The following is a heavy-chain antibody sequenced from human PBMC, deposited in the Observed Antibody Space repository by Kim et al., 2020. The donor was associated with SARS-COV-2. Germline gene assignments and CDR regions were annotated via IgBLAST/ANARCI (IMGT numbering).Heavy chain of an antibody. CDR2: IGYDGSNE. CDR3: AKDLWAENWAGATNDY. D-gene: IGHD1-26*01. V-gene: IGHV3-33*06. CDR1: GFTFTSYA. J-gene: IGHJ4*02. Sequence: GGSLRLSCAASGFTFTSYAMHWVRQAPGKGLEWVAVIGYDGSNEYYADSVKGRFTVSRDNSKNTLYLQMNSLRGDDTAVYYCAKDLWAENWAGATNDYWGQGTLVTVSS.